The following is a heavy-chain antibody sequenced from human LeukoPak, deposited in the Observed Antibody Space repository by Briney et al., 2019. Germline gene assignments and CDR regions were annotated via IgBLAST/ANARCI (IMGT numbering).Heavy chain of an antibody. CDR3: AREEWGATRYFQH. J-gene: IGHJ1*01. Sequence: GGSLRLSCAASGFTFSSYSMNWVRQAPGKGLEWVSSISSSSSYIYYADSVKGRFTISRDNAKNSLYLQMNSLRAEDTAVYYCAREEWGATRYFQHWGQGTLATVSS. CDR2: ISSSSSYI. CDR1: GFTFSSYS. V-gene: IGHV3-21*01. D-gene: IGHD1-26*01.